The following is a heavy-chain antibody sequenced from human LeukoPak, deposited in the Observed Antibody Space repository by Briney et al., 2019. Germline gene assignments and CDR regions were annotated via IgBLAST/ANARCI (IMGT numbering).Heavy chain of an antibody. J-gene: IGHJ4*02. D-gene: IGHD2-21*02. V-gene: IGHV1-46*01. CDR2: INPSGGNT. CDR3: ARSVVVTASFDY. CDR1: GYTFTSYY. Sequence: ASVKVSCKASGYTFTSYYMHWVRQAPGQGLEWMGIINPSGGNTSYAQKFQGRVTMTRDTSTSTVYMELSSLRSEDTAVNYCARSVVVTASFDYWGQGTLVTVSS.